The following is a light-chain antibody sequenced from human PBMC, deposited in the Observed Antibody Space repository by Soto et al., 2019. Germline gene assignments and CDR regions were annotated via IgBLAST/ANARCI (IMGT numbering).Light chain of an antibody. V-gene: IGLV2-14*01. CDR2: EVS. Sequence: QSALTQPASVSGSLGQSLTISCTGTSSDVGGYNYVSWYQQHPGKAPKLMIYEVSNRPSGISNRFSGSKSGNTASLTISGLQAEDEADYYCSSHTRSTTYVFGTGTKLTVL. J-gene: IGLJ1*01. CDR3: SSHTRSTTYV. CDR1: SSDVGGYNY.